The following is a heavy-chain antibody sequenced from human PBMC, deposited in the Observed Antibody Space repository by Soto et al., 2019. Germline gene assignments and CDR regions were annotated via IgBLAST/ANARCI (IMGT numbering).Heavy chain of an antibody. CDR3: ARDRPRYGMDV. CDR1: GGSISSGAYY. Sequence: QVQLQESGPGLVKPSQTLSLTCSVSGGSISSGAYYWSWIRQHPGKGLEWIGYIYYRGSTYYNPSLKSRVTISADRSKNHFSLNVNSVTAADTAVYYCARDRPRYGMDVWGQGTTVTVSS. D-gene: IGHD6-6*01. J-gene: IGHJ6*02. V-gene: IGHV4-31*03. CDR2: IYYRGST.